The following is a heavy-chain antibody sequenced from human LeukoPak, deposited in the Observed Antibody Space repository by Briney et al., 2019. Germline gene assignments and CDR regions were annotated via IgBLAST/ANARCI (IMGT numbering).Heavy chain of an antibody. CDR1: GYTFDENH. D-gene: IGHD2-8*02. V-gene: IGHV1-2*02. J-gene: IGHJ3*01. Sequence: RASVKVSCKASGYTFDENHIHWVRQAPGRGPEWMGWINPKGGATDSAQQFQGRLTTTRDTSMGTASMDLSGLRLDDTGIYYCARAGDESTGHYDSLHFWGQGTMVTVSS. CDR3: ARAGDESTGHYDSLHF. CDR2: INPKGGAT.